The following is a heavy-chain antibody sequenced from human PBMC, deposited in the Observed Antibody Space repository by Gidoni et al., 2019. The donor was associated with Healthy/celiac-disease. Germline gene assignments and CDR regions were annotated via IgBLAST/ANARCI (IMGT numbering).Heavy chain of an antibody. Sequence: EVQLVESGGGLVQPGGSLRLSCAASGFTFSSYSMNWVRHAPGKGLEWVSYISSSSSTIYYADSVKGRFTISRDNAKNSLYLQMNSLRAEDTAVYYCARDQLPSSGYYVYWGQGTLVTVSS. D-gene: IGHD3-22*01. V-gene: IGHV3-48*01. J-gene: IGHJ4*02. CDR1: GFTFSSYS. CDR3: ARDQLPSSGYYVY. CDR2: ISSSSSTI.